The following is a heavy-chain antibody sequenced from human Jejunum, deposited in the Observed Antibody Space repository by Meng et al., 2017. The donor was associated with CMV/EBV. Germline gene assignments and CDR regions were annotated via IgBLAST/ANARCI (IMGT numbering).Heavy chain of an antibody. CDR1: GSISSRRYY. V-gene: IGHV4-39*01. J-gene: IGHJ5*01. Sequence: GSISSRRYYWGWIRQPPGKGLEWIGSLYYSGNTYYNPSLKSRVTISVDTSKNHFSLNLSSVTAADTAVYFCARHSGRGCAASRLFDSWGQGTLVTVSS. CDR2: LYYSGNT. CDR3: ARHSGRGCAASRLFDS. D-gene: IGHD2-21*01.